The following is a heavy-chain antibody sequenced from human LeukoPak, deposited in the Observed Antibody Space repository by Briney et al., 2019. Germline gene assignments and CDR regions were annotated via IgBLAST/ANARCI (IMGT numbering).Heavy chain of an antibody. Sequence: EALSLTCTVSGYSISSGYYWGWIRQPPGKGLEWIGSIYHSGSTYYNPSLKSRVTISVDTSKNQFSLKLSSVTAADTAVYYCAGGWELSYYFDYWGQGTLVTVSS. CDR2: IYHSGST. D-gene: IGHD1-26*01. CDR3: AGGWELSYYFDY. V-gene: IGHV4-38-2*02. J-gene: IGHJ4*02. CDR1: GYSISSGYY.